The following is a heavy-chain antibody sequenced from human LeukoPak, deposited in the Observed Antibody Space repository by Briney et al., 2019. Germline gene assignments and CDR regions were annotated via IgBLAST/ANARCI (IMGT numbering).Heavy chain of an antibody. CDR2: INPSGGGA. Sequence: ASVKVSCKASGYTFTNHYMHWVRQAPGQGLEWMGIINPSGGGASYAQKLQGRVTMTTDSSTSTAYMELRSLRSDDTAVYYCARGPIIDIVVIPAAADYYHMDVWGKGTTVTVSS. CDR3: ARGPIIDIVVIPAAADYYHMDV. D-gene: IGHD2-2*01. V-gene: IGHV1-46*01. J-gene: IGHJ6*03. CDR1: GYTFTNHY.